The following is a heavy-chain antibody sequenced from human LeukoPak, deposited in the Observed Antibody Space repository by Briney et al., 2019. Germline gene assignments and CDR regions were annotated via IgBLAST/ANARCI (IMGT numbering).Heavy chain of an antibody. Sequence: ASVKVSCKASGYTFTSYGISWVRQAPGQGLEWMGWISAYNGNTNYAQKLQGRVTMTRDMSTSTVYMELSSLRSEDTAVYYCAIPLPYCGGDCYGFDYWGQGTLVTVSS. CDR3: AIPLPYCGGDCYGFDY. D-gene: IGHD2-21*02. CDR2: ISAYNGNT. V-gene: IGHV1-18*01. J-gene: IGHJ4*02. CDR1: GYTFTSYG.